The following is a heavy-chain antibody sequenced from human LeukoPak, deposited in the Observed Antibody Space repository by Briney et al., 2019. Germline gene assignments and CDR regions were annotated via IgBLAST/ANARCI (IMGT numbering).Heavy chain of an antibody. J-gene: IGHJ3*02. V-gene: IGHV4-4*02. CDR3: ARGLVATIIPPDAFDI. CDR2: IHQDGEP. CDR1: GASITNNW. Sequence: PSETLSLTCAVSGASITNNWWSWVRQSPGKGLEWIGEIHQDGEPHYNTSLTGRVTLSLDSAQNQFSLKLTSVTAADTAVYYCARGLVATIIPPDAFDIWGQGTMVTVSS. D-gene: IGHD5-12*01.